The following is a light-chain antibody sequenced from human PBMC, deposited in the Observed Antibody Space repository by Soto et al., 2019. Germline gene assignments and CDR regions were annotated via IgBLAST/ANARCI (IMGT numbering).Light chain of an antibody. V-gene: IGKV1-39*01. J-gene: IGKJ2*01. CDR3: QQSDTTPHT. CDR2: AAS. Sequence: DIQMTQSPSSLSGSIGDRVTITCRASQSISSYLNWYQQKKGKAPKVLIYAASSLQSGVPSRFSGSGSGTDFTLTISSLQPEDFATYYCQQSDTTPHTFGQGTKLEI. CDR1: QSISSY.